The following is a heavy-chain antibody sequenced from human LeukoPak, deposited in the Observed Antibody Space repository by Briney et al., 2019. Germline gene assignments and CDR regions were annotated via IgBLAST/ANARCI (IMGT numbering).Heavy chain of an antibody. Sequence: SETLSLTCTVSGGFISNYYWSWIRQPPGKGLEWIGYFYYSGSTNYNPSLKSRVTISVDTSKNQFSLKLSSVTAADTAVYYCARRVGTQYYFDYWGQGTLVTVSS. J-gene: IGHJ4*02. V-gene: IGHV4-59*01. CDR1: GGFISNYY. D-gene: IGHD3-16*01. CDR2: FYYSGST. CDR3: ARRVGTQYYFDY.